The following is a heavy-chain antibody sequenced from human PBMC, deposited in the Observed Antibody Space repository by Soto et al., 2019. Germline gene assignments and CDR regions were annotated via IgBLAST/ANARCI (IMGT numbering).Heavy chain of an antibody. CDR3: VSHIDY. Sequence: EVQLVESGGGLVQPGGSLRLSCAASGFTFSSYSMNWVRQAPGKGLEWVSYISSYSSTIKYADSVKGRFTICRDNAKNSLYLQMNSLRAEDTAVYYCVSHIDYWGQGTLVTVSS. V-gene: IGHV3-48*01. CDR2: ISSYSSTI. CDR1: GFTFSSYS. J-gene: IGHJ4*02.